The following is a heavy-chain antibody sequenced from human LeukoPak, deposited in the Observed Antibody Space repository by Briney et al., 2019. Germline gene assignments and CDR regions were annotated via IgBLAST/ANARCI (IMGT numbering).Heavy chain of an antibody. CDR2: IRYDGSNK. J-gene: IGHJ5*02. V-gene: IGHV3-30*02. D-gene: IGHD3-3*01. Sequence: GGSLRLSCAASGFTFSSYGMHWVRQAPGKGLEWVAFIRYDGSNKYYADSVKGRFTISRDNSKNTLYLQMNSLRAEDTAVYYCAKVSHAFGFWSGYSPFDPWGLGTLVTVSS. CDR1: GFTFSSYG. CDR3: AKVSHAFGFWSGYSPFDP.